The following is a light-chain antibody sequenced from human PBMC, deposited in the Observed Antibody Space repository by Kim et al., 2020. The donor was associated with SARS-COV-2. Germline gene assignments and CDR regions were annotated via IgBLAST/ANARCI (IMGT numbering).Light chain of an antibody. V-gene: IGLV1-40*01. Sequence: RVTISCTGSSSNIGAGYDVHWYQQLPGTAPKLLIYRNSNRPSGVPDRFSGSKSGTSASLAITGLQAEDEADYYCQSYDSSLSGWVFGGGTQLTVL. CDR2: RNS. CDR3: QSYDSSLSGWV. J-gene: IGLJ3*02. CDR1: SSNIGAGYD.